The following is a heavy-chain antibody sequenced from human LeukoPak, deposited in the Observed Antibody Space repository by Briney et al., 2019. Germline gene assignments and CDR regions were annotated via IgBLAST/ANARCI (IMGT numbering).Heavy chain of an antibody. V-gene: IGHV5-51*01. D-gene: IGHD2-15*01. CDR2: IYPGDSDT. CDR1: GDTFTTHW. Sequence: GESLKISCKGSGDTFTTHWIGWVRQMPGKGLEWMGIIYPGDSDTRYSPSFQGQVTISADKSISTAYLQWSTLKASDTAMYYCARARYCSAGSYYAEHWGQGTLVTVSS. CDR3: ARARYCSAGSYYAEH. J-gene: IGHJ4*02.